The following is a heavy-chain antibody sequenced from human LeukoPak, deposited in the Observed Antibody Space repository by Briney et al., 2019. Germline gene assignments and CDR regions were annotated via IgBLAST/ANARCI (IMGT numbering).Heavy chain of an antibody. Sequence: SETLSLTCTVSGDSIGGSIAYWGWIRQPPGKGLEWIGSVHYSGSTYYRLSLKSRATISVDTSKKQFSLKLGFVTAADTAVYYCARRCSGNTCHSAGVVYWGQGTLVTVSS. V-gene: IGHV4-39*01. D-gene: IGHD2-15*01. J-gene: IGHJ4*02. CDR2: VHYSGST. CDR3: ARRCSGNTCHSAGVVY. CDR1: GDSIGGSIAY.